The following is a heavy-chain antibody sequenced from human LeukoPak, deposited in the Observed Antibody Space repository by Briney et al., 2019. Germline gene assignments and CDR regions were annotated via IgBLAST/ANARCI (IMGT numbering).Heavy chain of an antibody. CDR3: ARSIIGTRSKFDY. CDR2: ISYSGST. Sequence: SETLSLTCTVSGGSISTYYWSWIRQPPGKGLEWIGYISYSGSTNYNPSLKSRVTISLDTSKNQFALKLSSVTAADTAVYYCARSIIGTRSKFDYWGQGALVTVSS. D-gene: IGHD1/OR15-1a*01. J-gene: IGHJ4*02. V-gene: IGHV4-59*08. CDR1: GGSISTYY.